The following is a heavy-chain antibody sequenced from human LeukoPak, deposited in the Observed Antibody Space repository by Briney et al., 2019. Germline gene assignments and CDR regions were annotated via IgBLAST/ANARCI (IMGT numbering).Heavy chain of an antibody. J-gene: IGHJ4*02. D-gene: IGHD6-13*01. CDR2: ISGSGGST. CDR1: GFTFSSYA. CDR3: AKPYPHRFYSSSSAFDY. Sequence: PGGSLRLSCAASGFTFSSYAMSWVRQAPGKGLEWVSAISGSGGSTYYADSVKGRFTISRDNSKNTLYLQMNSLRAEDTAVYYCAKPYPHRFYSSSSAFDYWGQGTLVTVSS. V-gene: IGHV3-23*01.